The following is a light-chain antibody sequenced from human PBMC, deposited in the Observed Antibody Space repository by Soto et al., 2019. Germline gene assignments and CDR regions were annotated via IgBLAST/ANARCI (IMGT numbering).Light chain of an antibody. CDR2: GAS. Sequence: EIVLTQSAGALSLSPGERATLSCRASQSVSSSYLAWHQQKPGQAPRLLIYGASYRATGFPDRFSGSGSGTDFTLTISRLEPEDFAVYFCQQYSSSPYTFGQGTKVDIK. CDR1: QSVSSSY. V-gene: IGKV3-20*01. J-gene: IGKJ1*01. CDR3: QQYSSSPYT.